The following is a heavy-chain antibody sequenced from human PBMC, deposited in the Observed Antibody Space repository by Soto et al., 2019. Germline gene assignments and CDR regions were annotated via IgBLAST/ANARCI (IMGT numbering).Heavy chain of an antibody. D-gene: IGHD3-16*01. V-gene: IGHV4-59*01. CDR3: ANVNWYFDL. CDR2: IYYTGST. Sequence: PSETLSLTCTVSGGSISSYYWSWIRQPPGKGLEWIGYIYYTGSTNYNPSLKSRVTISVDTSKNQFSLQLSSVTAAETAVYYCANVNWYFDLWGRGTLVNVSS. J-gene: IGHJ2*01. CDR1: GGSISSYY.